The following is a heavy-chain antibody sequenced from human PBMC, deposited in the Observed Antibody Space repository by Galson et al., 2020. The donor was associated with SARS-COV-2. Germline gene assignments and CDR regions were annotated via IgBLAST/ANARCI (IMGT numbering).Heavy chain of an antibody. V-gene: IGHV4-34*01. J-gene: IGHJ5*02. D-gene: IGHD3-3*01. CDR3: ARGRAITIFFRRENWFDP. Sequence: SQTLSLTCAVYGGSFSGYYWSWIRQPPGKGLEWIGEINHSGSTNYNTSLKSRVTISVDTSKNQFSLKLSSVTAADTAVYYCARGRAITIFFRRENWFDPWGQGTLVTVSS. CDR2: INHSGST. CDR1: GGSFSGYY.